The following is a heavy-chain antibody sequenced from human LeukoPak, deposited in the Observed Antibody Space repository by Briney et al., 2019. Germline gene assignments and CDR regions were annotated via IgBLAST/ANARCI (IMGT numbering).Heavy chain of an antibody. D-gene: IGHD4-17*01. CDR3: ARDPLRYGMDV. CDR1: GYTFSSYA. CDR2: IIPILGIA. V-gene: IGHV1-69*04. Sequence: SVKVSCKASGYTFSSYAMNWVRQSPGQGLEWMGRIIPILGIANYAQRFQGRVTITADKSTSTAYMELSSLRSEDTAVYYCARDPLRYGMDVWGQGTTVTVSS. J-gene: IGHJ6*02.